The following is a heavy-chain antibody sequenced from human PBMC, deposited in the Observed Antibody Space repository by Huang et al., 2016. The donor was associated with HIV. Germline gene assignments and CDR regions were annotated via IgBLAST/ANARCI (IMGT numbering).Heavy chain of an antibody. CDR2: MNHNNGNT. J-gene: IGHJ5*02. Sequence: QVQLVQSGAEVKKPGASVKVSCKASGYTFTSYDINWGRQATGQGLEWMGWMNHNNGNTGYAQKFQGRVTMTRNTSISTAYMELSSLRSEDTAVYYCARSSSSWSNWFDPWGQGTLVTVSS. CDR3: ARSSSSWSNWFDP. V-gene: IGHV1-8*01. CDR1: GYTFTSYD. D-gene: IGHD6-13*01.